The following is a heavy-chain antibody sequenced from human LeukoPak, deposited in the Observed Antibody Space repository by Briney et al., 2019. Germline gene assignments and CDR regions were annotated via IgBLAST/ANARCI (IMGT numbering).Heavy chain of an antibody. CDR2: ISYDGSNK. CDR1: GFTFSSYG. D-gene: IGHD1-26*01. V-gene: IGHV3-30*03. CDR3: ARDSGTYGYYMDV. Sequence: GGSLRLSCAASGFTFSSYGMHWVRQAPGKGLEWVAVISYDGSNKYYADSVKGRFTISRDNSKNTLYLQMNSLRAEDTAVYYCARDSGTYGYYMDVWGKGTTVTVSS. J-gene: IGHJ6*04.